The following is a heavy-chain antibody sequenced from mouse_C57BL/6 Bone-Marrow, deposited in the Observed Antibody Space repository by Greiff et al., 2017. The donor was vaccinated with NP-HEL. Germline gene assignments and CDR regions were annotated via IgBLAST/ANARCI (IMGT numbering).Heavy chain of an antibody. D-gene: IGHD3-2*02. J-gene: IGHJ3*01. V-gene: IGHV1-62-2*01. CDR3: ARHEGPQAWFAY. Sequence: VQRVESGAELVKPGASVKLSCKASGYTFTEYTIHWVKQRSGQGLEWIGWFYPGSGSIKYNEKFKDKATLTADKSSSTVYMELSRLTSEDSAVYFCARHEGPQAWFAYWGQGTLVTVSA. CDR1: GYTFTEYT. CDR2: FYPGSGSI.